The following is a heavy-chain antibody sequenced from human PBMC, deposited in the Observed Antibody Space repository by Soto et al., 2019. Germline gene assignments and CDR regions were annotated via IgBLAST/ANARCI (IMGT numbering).Heavy chain of an antibody. D-gene: IGHD3-10*01. CDR3: AGWFGDFRRYYYGMDV. CDR1: GGTFSTYA. J-gene: IGHJ6*02. V-gene: IGHV1-69*01. Sequence: QVPLVRSGAEVKKPGSSVKVSCKASGGTFSTYAISWVRQAPGQGLEWMGGIIPIFGSSNSPQQFQGRVTITADESTGTIYMDLRSLRSDDTAVYYCAGWFGDFRRYYYGMDVWGQGTTVTVSS. CDR2: IIPIFGSS.